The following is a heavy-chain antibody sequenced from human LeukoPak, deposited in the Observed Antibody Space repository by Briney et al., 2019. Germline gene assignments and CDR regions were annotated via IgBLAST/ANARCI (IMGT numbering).Heavy chain of an antibody. Sequence: PGGSLRLSCAASGFTFSSYGMNWLRQAPGKGLEWISYISGRSTTIYYADSVKGRFTISRDNAKNSLYLQMNSLRAEDTAVYYCAELGITMIGGVWGKGTTVTISS. V-gene: IGHV3-48*04. CDR2: ISGRSTTI. D-gene: IGHD3-10*02. J-gene: IGHJ6*04. CDR1: GFTFSSYG. CDR3: AELGITMIGGV.